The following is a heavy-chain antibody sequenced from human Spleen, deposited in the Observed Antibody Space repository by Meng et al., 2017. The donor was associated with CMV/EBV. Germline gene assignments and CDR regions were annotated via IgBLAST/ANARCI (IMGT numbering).Heavy chain of an antibody. CDR1: EFTFSSYN. D-gene: IGHD5-24*01. CDR2: ITTSSSFI. Sequence: GESLKISCVASEFTFSSYNMNWVRQAPGKGLEWVSSITTSSSFIYYADSVKGRFTISRDNSKNTLYLQMNSLRAEDTAVYYCARRLGDGYSLDYWGQGTLVTVSS. V-gene: IGHV3-21*04. CDR3: ARRLGDGYSLDY. J-gene: IGHJ4*02.